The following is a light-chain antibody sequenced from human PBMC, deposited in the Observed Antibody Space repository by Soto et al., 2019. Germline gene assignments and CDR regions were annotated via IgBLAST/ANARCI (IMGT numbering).Light chain of an antibody. V-gene: IGKV3-15*01. J-gene: IGKJ1*01. CDR1: QGMSSN. Sequence: DIVMTPSPATLSVSPGERATLSGSTRQGMSSNLAWYQQRPGQAHRLLIYGAYTRATGIQARFSGSGSGTDFTLTIRNLQSEDFAVYYCKQYNRGPVTFGQGTKVDIK. CDR2: GAY. CDR3: KQYNRGPVT.